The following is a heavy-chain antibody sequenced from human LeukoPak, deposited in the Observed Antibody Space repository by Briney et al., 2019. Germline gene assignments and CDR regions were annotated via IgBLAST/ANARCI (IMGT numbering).Heavy chain of an antibody. CDR3: ARTTTVTSHCFDY. Sequence: PETLSLTCTVSGYSISSGYYWGWTRQPPGKGREWSGSIYQSRNTYYNASLKSRVTISGDTSKNKFSLKLSTVTAEDTAVYYCARTTTVTSHCFDYWGQGTLVTVSS. CDR1: GYSISSGYY. D-gene: IGHD4-17*01. CDR2: IYQSRNT. J-gene: IGHJ4*02. V-gene: IGHV4-38-2*02.